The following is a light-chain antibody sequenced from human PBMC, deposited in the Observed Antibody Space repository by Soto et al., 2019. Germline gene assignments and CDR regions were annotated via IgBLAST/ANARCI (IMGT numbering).Light chain of an antibody. CDR3: QSYDSSNQV. Sequence: NFMLTQPHSVSESPGKTVTISCTRSSGSIASNYVQWYQKRPGSSPTTVIYDDNQRPSGVPDRFSCSIDSSSNSDSLTISGLKTEDEADYYCQSYDSSNQVFGGGTKLTVL. CDR1: SGSIASNY. J-gene: IGLJ3*02. V-gene: IGLV6-57*01. CDR2: DDN.